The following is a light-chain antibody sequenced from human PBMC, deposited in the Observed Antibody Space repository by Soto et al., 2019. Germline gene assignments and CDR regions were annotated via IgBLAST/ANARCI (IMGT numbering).Light chain of an antibody. CDR1: SSDVGGYNY. Sequence: YVRTQPPSATGYPGESVTISCTGTSSDVGGYNYVSWYQQHPGKAPKLMIYEVSKRPSGVPDRFSGSKSGNTASLTVSGLQAEDEADYYCTSYAGSNNFFYVFGTGTKVTVL. V-gene: IGLV2-8*01. J-gene: IGLJ1*01. CDR3: TSYAGSNNFFYV. CDR2: EVS.